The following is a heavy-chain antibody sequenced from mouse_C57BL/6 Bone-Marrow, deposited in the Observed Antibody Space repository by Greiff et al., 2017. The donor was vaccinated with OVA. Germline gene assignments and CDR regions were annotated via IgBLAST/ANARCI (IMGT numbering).Heavy chain of an antibody. V-gene: IGHV14-4*01. D-gene: IGHD2-3*01. CDR1: GFNIKDDY. J-gene: IGHJ3*01. CDR3: NSFGYGGYSFAY. CDR2: IVPENGDT. Sequence: EVQLQQSGAELVRPGASVKLSCTASGFNIKDDYMHWVKQRPEQGLEWIGWIVPENGDTEYASKFQGKAPITADTSSNTAYLQLSSLTSGETAVYYGNSFGYGGYSFAYWGQGTLVTVSA.